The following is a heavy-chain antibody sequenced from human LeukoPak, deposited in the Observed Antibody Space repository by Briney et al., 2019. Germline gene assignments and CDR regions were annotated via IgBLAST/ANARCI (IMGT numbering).Heavy chain of an antibody. CDR2: ISYDGTNK. CDR1: EFSFSTHA. D-gene: IGHD5-12*01. V-gene: IGHV3-30*04. CDR3: AGGSKYSGYDYPSS. J-gene: IGHJ5*02. Sequence: GGSLRLSCSASEFSFSTHALHWVRQAPGKGLEWVTIISYDGTNKYYADSVKGRFTISRDNFKNRLYLQMNSLGPGDTAVYFCAGGSKYSGYDYPSSWGQGTLVTVSS.